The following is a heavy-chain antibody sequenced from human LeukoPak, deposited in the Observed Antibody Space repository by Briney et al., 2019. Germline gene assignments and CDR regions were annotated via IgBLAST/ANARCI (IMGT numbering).Heavy chain of an antibody. CDR1: GFTVSSNY. D-gene: IGHD4-23*01. CDR3: ARENYGVNSGAFDI. V-gene: IGHV3-66*01. J-gene: IGHJ3*02. CDR2: IYSGGNT. Sequence: GGSLRLSCAASGFTVSSNYMSWVRQAPGKGLEWVSVIYSGGNTYYADSVKGRFTISRDNSKNTLYLQMNSLRAEDTAVYYCARENYGVNSGAFDIWGQGTMVTVS.